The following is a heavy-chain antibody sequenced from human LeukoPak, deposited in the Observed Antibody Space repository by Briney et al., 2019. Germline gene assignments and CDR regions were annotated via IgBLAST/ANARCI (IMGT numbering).Heavy chain of an antibody. D-gene: IGHD4-17*01. Sequence: PGGSLRLSCAAPGFTVSSNYMSWVRQAPGKRLGWVSVIYSGGSTYYADSVKGRLTLSRDNSKNTLYLQMNSLRAEDTALYYCASLLYGDHQGAFDIWGQGTMVTVSS. CDR2: IYSGGST. CDR1: GFTVSSNY. V-gene: IGHV3-53*01. CDR3: ASLLYGDHQGAFDI. J-gene: IGHJ3*02.